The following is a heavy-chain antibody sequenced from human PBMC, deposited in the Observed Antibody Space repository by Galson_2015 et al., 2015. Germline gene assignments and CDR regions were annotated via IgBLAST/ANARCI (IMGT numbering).Heavy chain of an antibody. CDR1: GYTFTSYG. V-gene: IGHV1-18*01. Sequence: SVKVSCKASGYTFTSYGISWVRQAPGQGLEWMGWISAYNGNTNYAQKLQGRVTMTTDTSTSTAYMELRSPRSDDTAVYYCAIDLGPHSGSYRPFDYWGQGTLVTVSS. J-gene: IGHJ4*02. CDR3: AIDLGPHSGSYRPFDY. CDR2: ISAYNGNT. D-gene: IGHD1-26*01.